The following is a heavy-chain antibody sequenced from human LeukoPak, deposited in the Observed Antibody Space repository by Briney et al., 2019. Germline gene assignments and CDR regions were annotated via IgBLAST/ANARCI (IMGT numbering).Heavy chain of an antibody. D-gene: IGHD6-13*01. Sequence: GASVKVSCKASGYIFTSYGISWVRQAPGQGLEWMGWVSGYDGHTNSAQKFQDRVIMTADTSTTTAYMELRSLRSDDTALYYCTRVGRYSSTWPPEGDDAFDIWGQGTKVTVSS. CDR1: GYIFTSYG. CDR2: VSGYDGHT. CDR3: TRVGRYSSTWPPEGDDAFDI. J-gene: IGHJ3*02. V-gene: IGHV1-18*01.